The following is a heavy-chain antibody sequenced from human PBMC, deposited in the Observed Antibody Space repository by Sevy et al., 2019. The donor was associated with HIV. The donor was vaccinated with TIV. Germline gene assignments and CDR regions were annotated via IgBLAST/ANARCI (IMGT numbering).Heavy chain of an antibody. V-gene: IGHV4-34*01. D-gene: IGHD2-15*01. J-gene: IGHJ4*02. Sequence: SENLSLTCAVYGGSFSGYYWSWIRQPPGKGLEWIGEINHSGSTNYNPSLKSRVTISVDTSKNQFSLKLSSVTAADTAVYYCARGWGRVCSGGSCYSGHFDYWGQGTLVTVSS. CDR2: INHSGST. CDR1: GGSFSGYY. CDR3: ARGWGRVCSGGSCYSGHFDY.